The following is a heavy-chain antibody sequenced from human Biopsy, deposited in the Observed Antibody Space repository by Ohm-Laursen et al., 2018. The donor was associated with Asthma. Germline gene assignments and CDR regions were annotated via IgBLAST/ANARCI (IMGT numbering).Heavy chain of an antibody. CDR1: GDSIDSGDYS. Sequence: SQTLSLTSAVSGDSIDSGDYSCTWLGQSPGVGLEWTGYIYRNGDTYYNPTLKNRVTISMDRSMNQFSLRLRSVTAADTAVYYCARGWNCDGDCDSLDSWGQGTLVTVSS. J-gene: IGHJ4*02. V-gene: IGHV4-30-2*06. D-gene: IGHD2-21*02. CDR3: ARGWNCDGDCDSLDS. CDR2: IYRNGDT.